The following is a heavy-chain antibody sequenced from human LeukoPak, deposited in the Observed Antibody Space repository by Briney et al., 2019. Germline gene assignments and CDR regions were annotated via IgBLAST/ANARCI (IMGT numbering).Heavy chain of an antibody. CDR2: ISGSGGTT. CDR1: GFTFSTYV. V-gene: IGHV3-23*01. Sequence: GGFLRLSCAASGFTFSTYVMSWVRQAPGKGLEWVSAISGSGGTTYYPDSVKGRFTISRDNSKSTLFLQMNSLRAGDTALYYCARPYTSSWYQFDSWGQGTLVTVSS. CDR3: ARPYTSSWYQFDS. D-gene: IGHD6-13*01. J-gene: IGHJ4*02.